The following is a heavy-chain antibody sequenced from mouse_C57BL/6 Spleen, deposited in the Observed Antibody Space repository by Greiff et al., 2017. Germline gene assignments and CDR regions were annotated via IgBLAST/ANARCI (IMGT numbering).Heavy chain of an antibody. V-gene: IGHV5-15*01. CDR2: ISNLAYSI. Sequence: EVQLVESGGGLVQPGGSLKLSCAASGFTFSDYGMAWVRQAPRKGPEWVAFISNLAYSIYYADTVTGRFTISRENAKNTLYLEMSSLRSEDTAMYYCARRGTTAHYFDYWGQGTTLTVSS. CDR1: GFTFSDYG. D-gene: IGHD1-2*01. J-gene: IGHJ2*01. CDR3: ARRGTTAHYFDY.